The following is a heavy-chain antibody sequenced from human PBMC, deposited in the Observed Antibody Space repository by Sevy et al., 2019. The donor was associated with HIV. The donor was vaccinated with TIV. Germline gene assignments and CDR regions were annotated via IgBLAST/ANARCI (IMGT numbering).Heavy chain of an antibody. CDR1: GFTFSSYS. J-gene: IGHJ4*02. V-gene: IGHV3-48*01. CDR2: ISSSSSTI. D-gene: IGHD6-19*01. CDR3: ARTGRQWLPNY. Sequence: GGSLRLSCAASGFTFSSYSMNWVRQAPGKGLEWVSYISSSSSTIYYADSVKGRFTISRDNAKNSLYLQMNSLRAEDTAVYYCARTGRQWLPNYWGLGTLVTVSS.